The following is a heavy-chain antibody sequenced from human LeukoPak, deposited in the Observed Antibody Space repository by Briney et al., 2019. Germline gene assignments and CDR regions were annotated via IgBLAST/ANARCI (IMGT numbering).Heavy chain of an antibody. J-gene: IGHJ4*02. V-gene: IGHV4-38-2*02. D-gene: IGHD6-13*01. CDR2: IYHSGST. Sequence: PSQTLSLTCTVSGGSISSGYYWGWLRQPPGKGLEWIGSIYHSGSTYYNPSLKSRVTISVDTSKNQFSLKLSSVTAADTAVYYCARDRALVNPPNIAAAGTLLAYWGQGTLVTVSS. CDR1: GGSISSGYY. CDR3: ARDRALVNPPNIAAAGTLLAY.